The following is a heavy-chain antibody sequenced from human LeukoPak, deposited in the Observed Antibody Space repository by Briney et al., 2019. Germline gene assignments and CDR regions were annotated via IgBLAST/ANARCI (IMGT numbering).Heavy chain of an antibody. D-gene: IGHD2-15*01. CDR1: GASISDDGYT. V-gene: IGHV4-30-4*07. CDR2: IYNSGNT. J-gene: IGHJ6*03. CDR3: AREVEEDYYYYYMDV. Sequence: SETLSLTCTVSGASISDDGYTWTWIRQPRGKGLEWIGYIYNSGNTYYNPSLKSRVTISVDTSNNQFSLNLRSVTAADTAVYYCAREVEEDYYYYYMDVWGKGTTVIVSS.